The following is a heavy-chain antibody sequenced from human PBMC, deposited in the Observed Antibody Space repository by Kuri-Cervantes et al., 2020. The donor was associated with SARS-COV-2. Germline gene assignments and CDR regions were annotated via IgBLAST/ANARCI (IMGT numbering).Heavy chain of an antibody. D-gene: IGHD6-19*01. CDR2: ISYDGSNQ. Sequence: GGSLRLSCAASGFTFSSYGMHWVRQAPGKGLEWVAVISYDGSNQYYADAVKGRFTISRDNSKNTLYLQMNSQSAEDTAVYYCAKDLVRDSSGWQGYYYYYGMDVWGQGTTVTVSS. CDR1: GFTFSSYG. CDR3: AKDLVRDSSGWQGYYYYYGMDV. J-gene: IGHJ6*02. V-gene: IGHV3-30*18.